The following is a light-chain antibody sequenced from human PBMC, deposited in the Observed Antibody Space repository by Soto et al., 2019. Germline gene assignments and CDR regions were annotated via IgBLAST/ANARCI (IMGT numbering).Light chain of an antibody. CDR2: EVS. CDR3: SAYAGSNNFV. J-gene: IGLJ1*01. CDR1: SSDVGDNY. Sequence: QSALTQPPSASGSPGQSVTISCTGTSSDVGDNYVSWYQRHLGKAPKLIIHEVSQRPSGVPDRFSGSKSGNTASLTVSGLQTEDEADYYCSAYAGSNNFVFGSGTKVTVL. V-gene: IGLV2-8*01.